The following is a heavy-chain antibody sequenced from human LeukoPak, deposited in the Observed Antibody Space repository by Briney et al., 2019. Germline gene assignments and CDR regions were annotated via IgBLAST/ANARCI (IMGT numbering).Heavy chain of an antibody. J-gene: IGHJ4*02. CDR2: ISWNSGSI. Sequence: GGSLRLSCAASGFTFDGYAMHWVRQAPGKGLEWVSGISWNSGSIGYADSVKGRFTISRDNAKNSLYLQMNSLRAEDTALYYCAKVGHYYDSSGYYLHYFDYWGQGTLVTVSS. D-gene: IGHD3-22*01. CDR1: GFTFDGYA. CDR3: AKVGHYYDSSGYYLHYFDY. V-gene: IGHV3-9*01.